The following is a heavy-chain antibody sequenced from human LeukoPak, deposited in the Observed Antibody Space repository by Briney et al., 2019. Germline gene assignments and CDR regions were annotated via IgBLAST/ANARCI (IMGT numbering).Heavy chain of an antibody. CDR3: AEVESSYCRI. D-gene: IGHD3-10*01. CDR1: GFTFSTYD. J-gene: IGHJ4*02. Sequence: GGSLRLSCAASGFTFSTYDMSWVREAPGKGLGWVSAISSSGGTTYYTDSVKGRLTISRDNSKNSMYLQMSSLRAEDTAIYYCAEVESSYCRIWGQGTLVTVSS. V-gene: IGHV3-23*01. CDR2: ISSSGGTT.